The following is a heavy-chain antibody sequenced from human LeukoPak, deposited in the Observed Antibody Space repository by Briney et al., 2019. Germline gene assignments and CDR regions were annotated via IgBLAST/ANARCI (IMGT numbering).Heavy chain of an antibody. D-gene: IGHD1-26*01. CDR1: GFTFSNSA. Sequence: GGSLRLSCAASGFTFSNSAMSWVRQAPGKGLEWVSDINGSGGNTYYADSVKGRFTISRDNAKNSLYLQMNSLRAEDTAVYYCAREGGEWELLRTFDYWGQGTLVTVSS. J-gene: IGHJ4*02. CDR3: AREGGEWELLRTFDY. V-gene: IGHV3-23*01. CDR2: INGSGGNT.